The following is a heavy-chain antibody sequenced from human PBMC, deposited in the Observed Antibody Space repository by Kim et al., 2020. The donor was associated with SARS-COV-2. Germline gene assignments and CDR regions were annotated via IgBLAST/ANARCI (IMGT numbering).Heavy chain of an antibody. J-gene: IGHJ6*02. CDR1: GYTFTSYY. CDR3: ARGDVTDGDYLRYGMDV. Sequence: ASVKVSCKASGYTFTSYYMHWVRQAPGQGLEWMGIINPSGGSTSYAQKFQGRVTMTRDTSTSTVYMELSSLRSEDTAVYYCARGDVTDGDYLRYGMDVWGQGTTVTVSS. V-gene: IGHV1-46*01. D-gene: IGHD4-17*01. CDR2: INPSGGST.